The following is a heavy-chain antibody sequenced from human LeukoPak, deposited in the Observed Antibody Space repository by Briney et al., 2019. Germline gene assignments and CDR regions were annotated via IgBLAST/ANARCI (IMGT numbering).Heavy chain of an antibody. V-gene: IGHV3-66*01. CDR1: GFNISNHY. J-gene: IGHJ2*01. D-gene: IGHD3-10*01. CDR2: IYSGGTT. Sequence: GGSLRLSCAASGFNISNHYMSWVRQAPGKGLEWVSIIYSGGTTHYAASVKGRFNISRDTSENTLYLQMNSLRDEDTAVYFCVRDQAYYGSGSYSWYFDIWGRGTLVTVSS. CDR3: VRDQAYYGSGSYSWYFDI.